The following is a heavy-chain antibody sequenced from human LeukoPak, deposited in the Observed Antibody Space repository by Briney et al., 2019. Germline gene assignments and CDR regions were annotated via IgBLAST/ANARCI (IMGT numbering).Heavy chain of an antibody. CDR1: DFSFITYA. J-gene: IGHJ6*03. CDR3: AKDWGWLQFYYYMDV. CDR2: ISGGGDAT. V-gene: IGHV3-23*01. D-gene: IGHD5-24*01. Sequence: GGSLRLSCAASDFSFITYAMSWVRQAPGKGLEWVSTISGGGDATYYADSVKGRFTIPRDNSKNTLYLQMNSLRAEDTAVYYCAKDWGWLQFYYYMDVWGKGTTVTVSS.